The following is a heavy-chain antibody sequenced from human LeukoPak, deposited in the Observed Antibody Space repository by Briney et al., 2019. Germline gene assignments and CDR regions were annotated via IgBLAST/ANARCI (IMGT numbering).Heavy chain of an antibody. CDR1: GGSISSGGYS. D-gene: IGHD6-6*01. CDR2: IYHSGST. V-gene: IGHV4-30-2*01. CDR3: AREGAAARAYYFDY. J-gene: IGHJ4*02. Sequence: SQTLSLTCAVSGGSISSGGYSWSWIRQPPGKGLEWIGYIYHSGSTYYNPSLKSRVTISVDRSKNQFSLKLSSVTAADTAVYYCAREGAAARAYYFDYWGQGTLVTVSS.